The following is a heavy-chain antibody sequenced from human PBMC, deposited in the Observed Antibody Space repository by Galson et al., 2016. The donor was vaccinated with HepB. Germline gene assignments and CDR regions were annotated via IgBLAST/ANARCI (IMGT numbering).Heavy chain of an antibody. CDR2: INQDGTET. Sequence: SLRLSCAASAFTFRSFWMSWVRQAPGKGLEWVANINQDGTETYSMDSVKGRFTISRDNAKNSLYMQMNSLRADDTAVYYCARDRGYSGWSYFDYWGQGTLVTVSS. J-gene: IGHJ4*02. V-gene: IGHV3-7*03. D-gene: IGHD6-19*01. CDR1: AFTFRSFW. CDR3: ARDRGYSGWSYFDY.